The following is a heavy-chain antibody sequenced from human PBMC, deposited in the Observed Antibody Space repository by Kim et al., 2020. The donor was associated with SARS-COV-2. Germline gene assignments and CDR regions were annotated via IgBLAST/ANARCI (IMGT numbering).Heavy chain of an antibody. Sequence: ASVKVSCKASGYTFTSYGISWVRQAPGQGLEWMGWISAYNGNTNYAQKLQGRVTMTTDTSTSTAYMELRSLRSDDTAVYYCARQYFDWLSDYYGMDVWGQGTTVTVSS. J-gene: IGHJ6*02. V-gene: IGHV1-18*01. CDR2: ISAYNGNT. CDR1: GYTFTSYG. D-gene: IGHD3-9*01. CDR3: ARQYFDWLSDYYGMDV.